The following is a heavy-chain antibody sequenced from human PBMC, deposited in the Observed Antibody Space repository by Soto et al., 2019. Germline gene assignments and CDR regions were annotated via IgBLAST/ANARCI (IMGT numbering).Heavy chain of an antibody. Sequence: EVQLVESGGGLAQPGGSLRLSCAASGLALSNFWMHWVRQAPGKGLVWVSRISSDGTDTNYADSVKGRFTISRDNAKNTLYLQMPSLKAEDTAVYYCLVVITPWSFDHWGQGALVTVSS. CDR3: LVVITPWSFDH. V-gene: IGHV3-74*01. CDR1: GLALSNFW. J-gene: IGHJ4*02. D-gene: IGHD3-22*01. CDR2: ISSDGTDT.